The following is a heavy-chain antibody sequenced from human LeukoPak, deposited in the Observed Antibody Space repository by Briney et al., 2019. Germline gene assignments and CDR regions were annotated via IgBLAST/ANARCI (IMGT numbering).Heavy chain of an antibody. CDR3: ARQNRIADSNWFDP. CDR1: GGTFSRYA. J-gene: IGHJ5*02. V-gene: IGHV1-69*05. D-gene: IGHD6-13*01. CDR2: IIPIFGTA. Sequence: SVNVSCKASGGTFSRYAISWGRQAPGQGLEWRGGIIPIFGTANYAQKFQGRVTITTDESTSTAYMELSSLRSEDTAVYYCARQNRIADSNWFDPWGQGTLVTVSS.